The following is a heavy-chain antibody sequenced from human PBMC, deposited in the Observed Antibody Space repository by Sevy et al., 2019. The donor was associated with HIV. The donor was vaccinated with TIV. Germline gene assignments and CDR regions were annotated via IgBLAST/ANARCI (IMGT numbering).Heavy chain of an antibody. CDR3: ARDHPSTAPFDY. CDR1: GFTFSNFW. CDR2: IKQDGSEN. Sequence: GGSLRLSCAASGFTFSNFWMSWVRQAPGKGLEFVANIKQDGSENFYADSVKGRFTISRDNAKNSLFLRMNNLRVEEMAVYYCARDHPSTAPFDYWGQGTLVTVSS. V-gene: IGHV3-7*03. J-gene: IGHJ4*02. D-gene: IGHD2-21*02.